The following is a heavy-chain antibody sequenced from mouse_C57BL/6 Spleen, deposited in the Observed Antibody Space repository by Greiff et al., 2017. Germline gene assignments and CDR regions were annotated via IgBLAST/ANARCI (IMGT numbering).Heavy chain of an antibody. D-gene: IGHD1-1*01. CDR2: IYPGSGST. Sequence: QVQLQQPGAELVKPGASVKMSCKASGYTFTNYWITWVKQRPGQGLEWIGDIYPGSGSTNYNEKFKSKATLTVDTSSSTAYIQLSSLTSEGSGVYYFAMTTVVATDAMDYWGQGTSVTVSS. J-gene: IGHJ4*01. V-gene: IGHV1-55*01. CDR1: GYTFTNYW. CDR3: AMTTVVATDAMDY.